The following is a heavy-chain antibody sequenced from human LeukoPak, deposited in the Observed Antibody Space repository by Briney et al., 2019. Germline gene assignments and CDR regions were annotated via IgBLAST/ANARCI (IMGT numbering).Heavy chain of an antibody. J-gene: IGHJ6*02. D-gene: IGHD1-26*01. Sequence: PGGSLRLSCAASGFTFSGSAMHWVRQASGKGLEWVGRIRSKANSYATAYAASVKGRFTISRDDSKNTAHLQMNSLKTEDTAVYYCTRQVDSGSYDYYGMDVWGRGTTVTVSS. CDR1: GFTFSGSA. V-gene: IGHV3-73*01. CDR3: TRQVDSGSYDYYGMDV. CDR2: IRSKANSYAT.